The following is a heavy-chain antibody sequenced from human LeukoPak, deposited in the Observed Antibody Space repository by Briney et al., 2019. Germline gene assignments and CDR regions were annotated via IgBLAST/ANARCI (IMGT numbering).Heavy chain of an antibody. CDR1: GYTFTSYD. J-gene: IGHJ4*02. D-gene: IGHD6-6*01. V-gene: IGHV1-8*01. CDR3: ARGPSIAARPFDY. CDR2: MNPNSGST. Sequence: ASVKVSCKASGYTFTSYDINWVRQATGQGLAWMGWMNPNSGSTGYAQKFQGRVTMTRNTSISTAYMELSSLRSEDTAVYYCARGPSIAARPFDYWGQGTLVTVSS.